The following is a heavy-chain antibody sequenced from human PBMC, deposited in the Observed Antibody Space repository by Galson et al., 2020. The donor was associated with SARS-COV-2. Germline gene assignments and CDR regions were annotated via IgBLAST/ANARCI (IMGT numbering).Heavy chain of an antibody. CDR2: IYYSGST. D-gene: IGHD4-17*01. Sequence: ETSETLSLTCTVSGGSISSGGYYWSWIRQHPGKGLEWIGYIYYSGSTYYNPSLKSRVTISVDTSKNQFSLKVTSVTAADTAVYYCARDPAPLYGDNYYYGMDVWGRGTTVTVSS. CDR1: GGSISSGGYY. J-gene: IGHJ6*02. V-gene: IGHV4-31*03. CDR3: ARDPAPLYGDNYYYGMDV.